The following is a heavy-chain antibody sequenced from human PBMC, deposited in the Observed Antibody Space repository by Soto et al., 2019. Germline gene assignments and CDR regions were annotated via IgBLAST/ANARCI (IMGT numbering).Heavy chain of an antibody. CDR3: AREGGGYCSGGSCHVDY. Sequence: QLQLQESGPGLVKPSETLSLTCTVSGGSISSSSYYWGWIRQPPGKGLEWIGSIYYRGNTYYNPSLNSDLNISVDTSESQCSLYLSSVTAADTAVYYCAREGGGYCSGGSCHVDYWGQGTLVTVSS. V-gene: IGHV4-39*01. J-gene: IGHJ4*02. CDR1: GGSISSSSYY. CDR2: IYYRGNT. D-gene: IGHD2-15*01.